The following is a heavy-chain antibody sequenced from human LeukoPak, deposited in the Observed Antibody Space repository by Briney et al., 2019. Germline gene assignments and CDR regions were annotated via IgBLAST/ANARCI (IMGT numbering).Heavy chain of an antibody. CDR1: GFTFSTYG. Sequence: PGGSLRLSCAASGFTFSTYGMSWVRHAPGKGLEWVSAFSGRGGSTYCADSVKGRFTISRDSSQNTLYLQMNSLRAEDTAVYYCAKDLGSGWQNKYFQHWGQGTLVTVSS. CDR2: FSGRGGST. CDR3: AKDLGSGWQNKYFQH. D-gene: IGHD6-19*01. J-gene: IGHJ1*01. V-gene: IGHV3-23*01.